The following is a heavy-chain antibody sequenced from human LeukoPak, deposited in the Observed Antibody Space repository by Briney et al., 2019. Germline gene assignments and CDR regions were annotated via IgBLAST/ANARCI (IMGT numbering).Heavy chain of an antibody. D-gene: IGHD4-23*01. CDR1: GYTFTSYA. Sequence: GASVKVSCKASGYTFTSYAMHWVRQAPGQRLEWMGWINAGNGNTKYSQKFQGRVTMTRNTSITTAYMELSSLRSEDTAVYYCARGDTMTTVVNDAFEIWGQGTMVTVSS. CDR2: INAGNGNT. J-gene: IGHJ3*02. CDR3: ARGDTMTTVVNDAFEI. V-gene: IGHV1-3*01.